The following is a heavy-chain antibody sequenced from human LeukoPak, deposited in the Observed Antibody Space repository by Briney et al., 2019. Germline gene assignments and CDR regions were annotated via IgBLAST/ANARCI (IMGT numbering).Heavy chain of an antibody. J-gene: IGHJ4*02. V-gene: IGHV1-24*01. CDR2: FDPEDGET. CDR3: ARDYGGAAAGTAYFDY. D-gene: IGHD6-13*01. CDR1: GYTLTELS. Sequence: ASVKVSCKVSGYTLTELSMHWVRQAPGKGLEWMGGFDPEDGETIYAQKFQGRVPMTEDTSTDTAYMELSSLRSEDTAVYYCARDYGGAAAGTAYFDYWGQGTLVTVSS.